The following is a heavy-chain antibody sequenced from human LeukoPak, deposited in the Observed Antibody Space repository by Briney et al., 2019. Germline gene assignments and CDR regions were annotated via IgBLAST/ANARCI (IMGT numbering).Heavy chain of an antibody. D-gene: IGHD1-26*01. CDR2: INHSGST. V-gene: IGHV4-34*01. CDR3: ARWEGGSYYDFGY. J-gene: IGHJ4*02. CDR1: GGSFSGYY. Sequence: SETLSLTCAVYGGSFSGYYWSWIRQPPGKGLEWIGEINHSGSTNYNPSLKSRVTISVDTSKNQFPLKLSSVTAADTAVYYCARWEGGSYYDFGYWGQGTLVTVSS.